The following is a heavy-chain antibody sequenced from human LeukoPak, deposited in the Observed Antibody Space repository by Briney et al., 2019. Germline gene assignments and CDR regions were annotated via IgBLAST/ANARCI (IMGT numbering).Heavy chain of an antibody. V-gene: IGHV4-30-4*01. CDR3: ARGGTNDAFDI. Sequence: SETLSLTCTVSGGSISSGDYYWSWIRQPPGKGLEWIGYIYYSGSTYYNPSLKSRVTISVDTSKNQFSLKLSSVAAADTAVYYCARGGTNDAFDIWGQGTMVTVSS. J-gene: IGHJ3*02. D-gene: IGHD1-1*01. CDR1: GGSISSGDYY. CDR2: IYYSGST.